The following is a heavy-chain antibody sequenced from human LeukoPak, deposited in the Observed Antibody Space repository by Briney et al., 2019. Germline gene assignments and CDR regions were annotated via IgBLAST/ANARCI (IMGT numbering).Heavy chain of an antibody. V-gene: IGHV3-30*05. Sequence: GGSLRLSCAASGFSFSSYSMNWVRQAPGKGLEWVAVISPDGSNKYYADSVKGQFTISRDNSKNTLYLQMNSLRPEDTAVYYCARGAGTTVYYMDVWGKGTTVTVSS. J-gene: IGHJ6*03. CDR3: ARGAGTTVYYMDV. D-gene: IGHD1-7*01. CDR2: ISPDGSNK. CDR1: GFSFSSYS.